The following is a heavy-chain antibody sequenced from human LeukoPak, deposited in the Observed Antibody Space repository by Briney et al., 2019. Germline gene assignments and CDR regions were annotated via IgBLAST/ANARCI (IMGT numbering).Heavy chain of an antibody. CDR1: GGSISSYY. CDR3: ARAPSYSSSWYEMAFDI. V-gene: IGHV4-59*01. D-gene: IGHD6-13*01. CDR2: IYYSGST. Sequence: SETLSLTCTVSGGSISSYYWTWIRQPPGRGLEWIGYIYYSGSTNYYPSLKSRVTISVDTSKNQFSLKLSSVTAADTAVYYCARAPSYSSSWYEMAFDIWGQGTMVTVSS. J-gene: IGHJ3*02.